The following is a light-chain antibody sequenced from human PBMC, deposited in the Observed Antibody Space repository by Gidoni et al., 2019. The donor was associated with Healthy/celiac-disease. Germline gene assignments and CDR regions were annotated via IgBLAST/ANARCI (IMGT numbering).Light chain of an antibody. CDR1: QSVSSS. J-gene: IGKJ4*01. Sequence: EIVLTQSPATLSLSPGERATLSCRASQSVSSSLAWYQQKPGQAPRLLIYDASNRATGIPARFSGSGSGTDFTLTISSLEPEDFAVYYCQQRSIFGGGTKVEIK. CDR2: DAS. V-gene: IGKV3-11*01. CDR3: QQRSI.